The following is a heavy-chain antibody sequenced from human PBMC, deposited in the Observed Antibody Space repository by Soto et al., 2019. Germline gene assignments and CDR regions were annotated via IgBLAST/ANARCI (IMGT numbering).Heavy chain of an antibody. V-gene: IGHV3-15*01. D-gene: IGHD6-13*01. CDR2: LKSKTAGGTT. J-gene: IGHJ6*02. Sequence: LRLSCAASGFTFSNAWMSWVRQAPGKGLEWVGGLKSKTAGGTTDYAAPVKGRFTISRDDSKNTLYLQMNSLKTEDTAVYYCTTLRIAAAGRGDYYYGMDVWGQGTTVTV. CDR3: TTLRIAAAGRGDYYYGMDV. CDR1: GFTFSNAW.